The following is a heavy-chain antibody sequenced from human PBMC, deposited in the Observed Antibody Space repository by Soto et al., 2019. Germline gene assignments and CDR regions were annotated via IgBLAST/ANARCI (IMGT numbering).Heavy chain of an antibody. CDR2: IYWDDDK. Sequence: SGPTLVNPTQTLTLTCTFSGFSLSTSGVGVGWIRQPPGKALEWLALIYWDDDKRYSPSLKSRLTITKDTSKNQVVLTVTNMDPVDTATSYCAHSPYCSSHSRHRRGDFDPWGQGSLVTVSS. J-gene: IGHJ5*02. CDR3: AHSPYCSSHSRHRRGDFDP. V-gene: IGHV2-5*02. D-gene: IGHD2-2*01. CDR1: GFSLSTSGVG.